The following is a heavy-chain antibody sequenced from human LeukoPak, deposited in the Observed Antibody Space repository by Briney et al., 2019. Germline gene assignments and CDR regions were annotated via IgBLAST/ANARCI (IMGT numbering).Heavy chain of an antibody. CDR2: ISAIGHYI. CDR3: ARDGSWGDYQFYFYMDV. V-gene: IGHV3-23*01. J-gene: IGHJ6*03. D-gene: IGHD2-2*01. CDR1: GFTFRSFA. Sequence: GGSLRLSCEASGFTFRSFAMSWVRQAPGKGLEWLSGISAIGHYIYNAASVKGRFTISRDNSKNTLYIEINSLRAEDTAVYYCARDGSWGDYQFYFYMDVWGKGTTVTVSS.